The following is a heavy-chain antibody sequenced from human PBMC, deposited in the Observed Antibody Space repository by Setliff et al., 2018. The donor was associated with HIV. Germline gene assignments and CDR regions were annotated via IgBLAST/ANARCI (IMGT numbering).Heavy chain of an antibody. CDR3: AKVGDSSGYHDAFDI. Sequence: GSLRLSCAASGFTFPSYVMSWVRQSPGKGLEWVSAIDGRGDDTYYADSVKGRFTISRDNSNNTLFLQMDSLRAEDTAMYYCAKVGDSSGYHDAFDIWGQGTVVTVSS. CDR1: GFTFPSYV. CDR2: IDGRGDDT. V-gene: IGHV3-23*01. D-gene: IGHD3-22*01. J-gene: IGHJ3*02.